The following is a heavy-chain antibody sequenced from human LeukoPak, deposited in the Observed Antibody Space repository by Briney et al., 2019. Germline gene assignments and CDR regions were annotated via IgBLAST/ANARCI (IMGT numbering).Heavy chain of an antibody. V-gene: IGHV3-74*03. D-gene: IGHD3-10*01. CDR2: IKSDGSST. CDR1: GFSFSDYW. Sequence: QSGGSLRLSCAASGFSFSDYWMSWVRQAPGKGLVWVSRIKSDGSSTTYADFVKGRFTVSRDNAKNTLYLQMSSLRAEDTAMYFCARVGGRGSIGGDCWGQGTLVTVSS. CDR3: ARVGGRGSIGGDC. J-gene: IGHJ4*02.